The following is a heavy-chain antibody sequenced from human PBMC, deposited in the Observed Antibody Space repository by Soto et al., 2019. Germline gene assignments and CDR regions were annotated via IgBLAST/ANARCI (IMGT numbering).Heavy chain of an antibody. D-gene: IGHD6-13*01. J-gene: IGHJ5*02. CDR1: GGTFSSYA. V-gene: IGHV1-69*01. CDR2: IIPIFGTA. CDR3: ASCGIGAAAGWGYNWFDP. Sequence: QVQLVQSGAEVKKPGSSVNVSCKASGGTFSSYAISWVRQAPGQGLEWMGGIIPIFGTANYAQKFQGRVTITADESTSTAYMELSSLRSEDTAVYYCASCGIGAAAGWGYNWFDPWGQGTLVTVSS.